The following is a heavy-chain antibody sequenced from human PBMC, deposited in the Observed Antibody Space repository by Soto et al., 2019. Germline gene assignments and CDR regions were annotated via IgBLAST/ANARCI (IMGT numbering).Heavy chain of an antibody. CDR1: GYTFTSYY. Sequence: QVQLVQSGAEVKKPGASVKISCKASGYTFTSYYMHWVRQAPGQGLEWMGIINPSGGSTNYAQKLQDRVPMTRDTSTSTVYMELNSLRSEDTAVYYCARPPYPGCINAVCYPLDYWGQGTLVTVSS. D-gene: IGHD2-8*01. CDR3: ARPPYPGCINAVCYPLDY. CDR2: INPSGGST. J-gene: IGHJ4*02. V-gene: IGHV1-46*01.